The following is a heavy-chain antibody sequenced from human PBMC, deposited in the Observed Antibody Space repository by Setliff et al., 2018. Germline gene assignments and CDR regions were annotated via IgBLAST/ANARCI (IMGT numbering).Heavy chain of an antibody. CDR1: GGSISSYY. J-gene: IGHJ6*02. D-gene: IGHD3-22*01. CDR2: IYIGGGA. Sequence: KASETLSLTCTVSGGSISSYYWSWIRQPAGKGLERIGHIYIGGGANYNPSLKSRVTMSIDTSKNQFSLKLNSVTAADTAVYYCARDPYYYDSIDVYYGMDVWGQGTTVTVSS. CDR3: ARDPYYYDSIDVYYGMDV. V-gene: IGHV4-4*07.